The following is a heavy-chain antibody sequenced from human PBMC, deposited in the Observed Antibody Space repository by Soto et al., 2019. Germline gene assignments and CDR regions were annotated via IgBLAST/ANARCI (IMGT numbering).Heavy chain of an antibody. J-gene: IGHJ5*02. D-gene: IGHD2-21*02. CDR3: ARGGPYFGGDFLTWFEP. CDR2: IYTSGST. V-gene: IGHV4-4*07. Sequence: KTXETLSLPRTVACGSISSSDWSWIRQPAGKGLEWIGRIYTSGSTNYNPSLKSRVTMSVDTSKNQFSLKLSSVTAAETAVYYCARGGPYFGGDFLTWFEPWGQGTLVTVSS. CDR1: CGSISSSD.